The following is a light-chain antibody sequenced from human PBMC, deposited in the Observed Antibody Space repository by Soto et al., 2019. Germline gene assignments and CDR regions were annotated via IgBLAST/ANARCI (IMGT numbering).Light chain of an antibody. CDR2: HNS. Sequence: QSVLTQPPSVSGAPGQRVTISCTGSSSNIGAGYDVHWYQQLPGTAPKLLIYHNSNRPSGVPDRFSGSKSGTSASLAITGLQAEDEAEDYCQSYDSSLSGSRVFGTGTKLTVL. J-gene: IGLJ1*01. V-gene: IGLV1-40*01. CDR3: QSYDSSLSGSRV. CDR1: SSNIGAGYD.